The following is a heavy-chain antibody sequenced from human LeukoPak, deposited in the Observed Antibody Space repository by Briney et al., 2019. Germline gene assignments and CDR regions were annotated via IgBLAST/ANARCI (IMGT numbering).Heavy chain of an antibody. CDR2: IHYSGSS. J-gene: IGHJ4*02. Sequence: SETLSLTCSVSGDSVSSFYWNWIRQSPVRGLEWIGNIHYSGSSIYNPSLRSRVTMSIDTSKKQFFLKLSSVTAADTAVYYCARHLSRRATMIVGSRTYYFDYWGQGTLVTVSS. V-gene: IGHV4-59*08. CDR1: GDSVSSFY. D-gene: IGHD3-22*01. CDR3: ARHLSRRATMIVGSRTYYFDY.